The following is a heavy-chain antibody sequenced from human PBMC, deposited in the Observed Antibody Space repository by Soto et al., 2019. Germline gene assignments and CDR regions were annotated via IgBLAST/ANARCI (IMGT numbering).Heavy chain of an antibody. V-gene: IGHV3-74*01. CDR3: AKSLFYGDYNWLDP. CDR1: GFPFGSYW. Sequence: PGGSLRLSCAASGFPFGSYWRHWVRQAPGKGLVWVSHINIDGSSTSYADSVKGRFTISRDNAKNTLYLQMNSLRAEDTALYYCAKSLFYGDYNWLDPWGQGTLVTVSS. J-gene: IGHJ5*02. D-gene: IGHD2-21*02. CDR2: INIDGSST.